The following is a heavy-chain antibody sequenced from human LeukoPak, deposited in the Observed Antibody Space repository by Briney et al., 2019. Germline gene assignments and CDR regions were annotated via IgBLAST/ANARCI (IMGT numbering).Heavy chain of an antibody. D-gene: IGHD6-19*01. CDR1: GFTFSDYY. CDR2: IRSKAYGGTT. J-gene: IGHJ4*02. Sequence: PGGSLRLSCAASGFTFSDYYMSWVRQAPGKGLEWVGFIRSKAYGGTTEYAASVKGRFTISRDDSKSIAYLQMNSLKTEDTAVYYCTRDHDSSGWLAYWGQGTLVTVSS. CDR3: TRDHDSSGWLAY. V-gene: IGHV3-49*04.